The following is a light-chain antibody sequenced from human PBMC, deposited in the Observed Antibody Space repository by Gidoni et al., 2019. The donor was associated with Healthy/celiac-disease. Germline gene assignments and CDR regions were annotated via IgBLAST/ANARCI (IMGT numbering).Light chain of an antibody. CDR1: QSLLQSNGYNY. CDR2: LGS. Sequence: DIVITQSPLSLPVTPGEPASISCRASQSLLQSNGYNYLDWYLQKPGQSPQLLIYLGSNRASGVPDRFSGSGSGTDFTLKISRVEAEDVGVYYCMQALQTPYTFXQXTKLEIK. CDR3: MQALQTPYT. V-gene: IGKV2-28*01. J-gene: IGKJ2*01.